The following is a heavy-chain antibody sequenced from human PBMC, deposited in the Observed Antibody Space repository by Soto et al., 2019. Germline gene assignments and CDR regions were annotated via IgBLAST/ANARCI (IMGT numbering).Heavy chain of an antibody. Sequence: ASVKVSCKASGYTFTGYFMHWVRQAPGQGLEWMGWINPNSGDTNYPQKFQGWVTMTRDTSINTAYMEVSRLSSDDTAVYYCAREVAGGMDVWGQGTTVTVSS. CDR2: INPNSGDT. V-gene: IGHV1-2*04. CDR3: AREVAGGMDV. J-gene: IGHJ6*02. CDR1: GYTFTGYF.